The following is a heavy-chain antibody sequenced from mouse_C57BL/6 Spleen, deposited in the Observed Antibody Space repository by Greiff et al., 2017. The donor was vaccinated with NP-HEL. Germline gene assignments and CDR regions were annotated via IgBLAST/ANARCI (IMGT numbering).Heavy chain of an antibody. Sequence: VQLQQSGPELVKPGASVKISCKASGYTFTDYYMNWVKQSHGKSLEWIGDINPNNGGTSYNQKFKGKATLTVDKSSSTAYMELRSLTSEDSAVYYCATPAWFAYWGHRTLVTVSA. CDR3: ATPAWFAY. CDR1: GYTFTDYY. J-gene: IGHJ3*01. CDR2: INPNNGGT. V-gene: IGHV1-26*01.